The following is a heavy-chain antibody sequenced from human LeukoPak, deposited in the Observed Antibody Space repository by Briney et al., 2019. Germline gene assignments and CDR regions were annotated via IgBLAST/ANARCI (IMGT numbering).Heavy chain of an antibody. D-gene: IGHD3-10*01. CDR3: ARDGEGTSLSFFDY. CDR2: ISSGSGYI. Sequence: GGSLRLSCAASGFTFSSYGLNWVRQAPGKGLEWVSSISSGSGYIYYADSVKGRFTISRDNAKTSLYLQMNSLRAEDTAVYYCARDGEGTSLSFFDYWGLGTLVTVSA. CDR1: GFTFSSYG. V-gene: IGHV3-21*01. J-gene: IGHJ4*02.